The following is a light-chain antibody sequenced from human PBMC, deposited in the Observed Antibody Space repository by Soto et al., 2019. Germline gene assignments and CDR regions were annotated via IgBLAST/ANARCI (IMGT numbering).Light chain of an antibody. CDR2: DAS. CDR3: QQYHSYPLT. CDR1: QSISSW. Sequence: DIQLTQSHSTLSASVGERVTLTCRASQSISSWLAWYQQKPGKAPKLLIYDASSLESGVPSRFSGSGSGTEFTLTISSLQPDDFATYYCQQYHSYPLTFGGGTKVDIK. V-gene: IGKV1-5*01. J-gene: IGKJ4*01.